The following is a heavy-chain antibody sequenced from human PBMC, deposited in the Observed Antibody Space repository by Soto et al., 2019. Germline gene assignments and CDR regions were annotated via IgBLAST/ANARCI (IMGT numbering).Heavy chain of an antibody. Sequence: GWSLILSCAASGFTFSSYSMNWVRQAPGKGLEWVSCISGSNSYIYYADSVKGRFTISRDNAKNSLYLQLSSLRAEDTAVYYCVRAPNYSYLYDVFDIWGQGKMVTVS. D-gene: IGHD5-18*01. CDR2: ISGSNSYI. CDR3: VRAPNYSYLYDVFDI. J-gene: IGHJ3*02. V-gene: IGHV3-21*01. CDR1: GFTFSSYS.